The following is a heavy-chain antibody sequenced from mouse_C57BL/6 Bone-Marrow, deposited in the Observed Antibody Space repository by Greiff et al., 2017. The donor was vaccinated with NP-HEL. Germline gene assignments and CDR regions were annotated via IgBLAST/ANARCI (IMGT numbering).Heavy chain of an antibody. CDR3: TTRRAFAY. Sequence: VHVKQSGAELVRPGASVKLSCTASGFNIKDDYMHWVKQRPEQGLEWIGWIDPENGDTEYASKFQGKATITADTSSNTAYRQLSSLTSEDTAVYYCTTRRAFAYWGQGTLVTVSA. CDR1: GFNIKDDY. CDR2: IDPENGDT. V-gene: IGHV14-4*01. J-gene: IGHJ3*01. D-gene: IGHD3-1*01.